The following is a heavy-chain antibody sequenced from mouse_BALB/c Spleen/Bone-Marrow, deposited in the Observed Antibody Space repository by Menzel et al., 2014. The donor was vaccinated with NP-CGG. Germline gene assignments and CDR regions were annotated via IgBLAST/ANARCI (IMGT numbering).Heavy chain of an antibody. CDR1: GFTFTDNY. V-gene: IGHV7-3*02. CDR2: IRNKANGYTT. J-gene: IGHJ3*01. CDR3: ARDSDWFAY. Sequence: EVQGVESGGGLVQPGGSLRLSCATSGFTFTDNYMSWVRQPPGKALEWLGFIRNKANGYTTENSASVKGRFTIYRDNSQVILYLQMNALRAEDSATYYCARDSDWFAYWGQGTLVTVSA.